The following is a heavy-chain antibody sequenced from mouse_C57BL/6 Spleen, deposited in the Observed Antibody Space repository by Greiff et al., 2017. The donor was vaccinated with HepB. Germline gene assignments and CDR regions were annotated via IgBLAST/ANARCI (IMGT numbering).Heavy chain of an antibody. J-gene: IGHJ3*01. D-gene: IGHD1-1*01. CDR3: ARDGSSPLAY. Sequence: EVQLQQSGPELVKPGASVKISCKASGYTFTDYYMNWVKQSHGKSLEWIGDINPNNGGTSYNQKFKGKATLTVEKSSSTAYMELRSLTSEDSAVYYCARDGSSPLAYWGQGTLVTVSA. CDR2: INPNNGGT. V-gene: IGHV1-26*01. CDR1: GYTFTDYY.